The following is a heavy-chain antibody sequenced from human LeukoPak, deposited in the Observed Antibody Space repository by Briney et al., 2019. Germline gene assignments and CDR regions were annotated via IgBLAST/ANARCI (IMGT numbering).Heavy chain of an antibody. J-gene: IGHJ4*02. D-gene: IGHD3-3*01. CDR2: INTDGSST. V-gene: IGHV3-74*01. Sequence: GGSLRLSCAASGFTFSNAWMHWVRQAPGKGLVWVSRINTDGSSTSYADSVKGRFTISRDNAKNTLYLQMNSLRAEDTAVYYCARRRDYDFSNDYWGQGTLVTVSS. CDR1: GFTFSNAW. CDR3: ARRRDYDFSNDY.